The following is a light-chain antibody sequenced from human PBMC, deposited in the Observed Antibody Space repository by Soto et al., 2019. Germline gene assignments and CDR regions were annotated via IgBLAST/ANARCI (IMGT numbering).Light chain of an antibody. Sequence: IMVKQSPPTLCVSPRGKATPPLRASQSVGSDLAWYQQKPGQAPRLVIYDIFTRATGVPTRISGSGSGTEFTLTISSLQSEDFAVYYCQQYNNWWTFGQGTKVDIK. V-gene: IGKV3D-15*01. CDR1: QSVGSD. J-gene: IGKJ1*01. CDR2: DIF. CDR3: QQYNNWWT.